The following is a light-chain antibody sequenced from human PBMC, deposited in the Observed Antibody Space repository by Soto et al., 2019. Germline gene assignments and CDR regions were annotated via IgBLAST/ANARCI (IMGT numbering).Light chain of an antibody. Sequence: DIQMTQSTSTLSGSVGDRVTITCRASQSISTWLAWYQQKPGKAPKVLIYEASKLESGVPSRFSGSGSGTEFTLTISSLQPEDVATYYCQKYNSAPLTFGGGTKV. CDR2: EAS. V-gene: IGKV1-5*01. CDR1: QSISTW. J-gene: IGKJ4*01. CDR3: QKYNSAPLT.